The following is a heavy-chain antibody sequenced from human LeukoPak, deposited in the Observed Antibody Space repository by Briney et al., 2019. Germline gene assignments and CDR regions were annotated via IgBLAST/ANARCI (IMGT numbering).Heavy chain of an antibody. V-gene: IGHV4-34*01. Sequence: SETLSLTCAVYGGSFSGYYWSWIRQPPGKGLEWIGEINHSGSTNYNPSLKSRVTIPVDTSKNQFSLKLSSVTAADTAVYYCARNYDSSGPPGYWGQGTLVTVSS. J-gene: IGHJ4*02. D-gene: IGHD3-22*01. CDR3: ARNYDSSGPPGY. CDR2: INHSGST. CDR1: GGSFSGYY.